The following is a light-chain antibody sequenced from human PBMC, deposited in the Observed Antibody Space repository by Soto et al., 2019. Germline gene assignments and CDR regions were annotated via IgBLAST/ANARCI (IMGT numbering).Light chain of an antibody. CDR1: QSVLYSSNNKNY. Sequence: DIVMPQSPDSLAGSLGERATINCKSSQSVLYSSNNKNYLAWYQQRPGQPPKLLIYWASTRESGVPDRFSGSGSGTDFTLTITSLQAEDVAVYYCQQYESTPPTFGQGTKLEIK. CDR3: QQYESTPPT. V-gene: IGKV4-1*01. CDR2: WAS. J-gene: IGKJ2*01.